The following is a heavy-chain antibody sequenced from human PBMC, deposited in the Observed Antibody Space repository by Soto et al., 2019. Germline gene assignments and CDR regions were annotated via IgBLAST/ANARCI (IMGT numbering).Heavy chain of an antibody. CDR2: IWYDGNNR. CDR3: ARDRFRAAAASFDY. V-gene: IGHV3-33*01. D-gene: IGHD6-13*01. J-gene: IGHJ4*02. Sequence: GGSLRLSCAASGFTFSSYGMHWVRQAPGKGLEWVAVIWYDGNNRNYADFVKGRFTISRDNSKNTLYLQMNSLRAEDTAVYYCARDRFRAAAASFDYWGQGALVTVSS. CDR1: GFTFSSYG.